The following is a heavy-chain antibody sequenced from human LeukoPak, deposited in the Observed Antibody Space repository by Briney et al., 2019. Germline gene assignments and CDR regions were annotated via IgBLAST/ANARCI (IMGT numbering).Heavy chain of an antibody. V-gene: IGHV1-3*01. D-gene: IGHD3-10*01. CDR2: INAGNGNT. CDR3: ARYYGPGSPSFDY. J-gene: IGHJ4*02. Sequence: ASVKVSCKASGYTFCSYAINWVRQAPGQRLEWMGWINAGNGNTKSSQKFQGRVTFTRDTSASTAYMELSSLRSEDTAVYYCARYYGPGSPSFDYWGQGTLVTVSS. CDR1: GYTFCSYA.